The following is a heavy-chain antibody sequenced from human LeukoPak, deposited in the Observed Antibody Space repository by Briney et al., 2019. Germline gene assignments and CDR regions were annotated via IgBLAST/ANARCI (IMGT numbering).Heavy chain of an antibody. Sequence: GGSLRLSCAASGFSFSTYSMNWVRQAPGKGLEWVSYISSSGTTIYYADSVKGRFTISRDDANNSLYLQMHSLRAEDTALYYCARPASTFPLGYWGQGTLVTVSS. D-gene: IGHD3-3*02. CDR1: GFSFSTYS. V-gene: IGHV3-48*04. J-gene: IGHJ4*02. CDR2: ISSSGTTI. CDR3: ARPASTFPLGY.